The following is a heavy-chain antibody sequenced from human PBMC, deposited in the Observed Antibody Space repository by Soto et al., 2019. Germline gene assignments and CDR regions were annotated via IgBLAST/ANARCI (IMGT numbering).Heavy chain of an antibody. CDR2: IYSGGST. D-gene: IGHD5-18*01. V-gene: IGHV3-53*01. Sequence: GGSLRLSCAASGFTVGSNDMSWVRQAPGKGLEWVSVIYSGGSTYYADSVKGRFTISRDNSKNTLYLQMNSLRAEDTAVYYCARGGGVGYSYGYVSPIDYWGQGTLVTVSS. J-gene: IGHJ4*02. CDR1: GFTVGSND. CDR3: ARGGGVGYSYGYVSPIDY.